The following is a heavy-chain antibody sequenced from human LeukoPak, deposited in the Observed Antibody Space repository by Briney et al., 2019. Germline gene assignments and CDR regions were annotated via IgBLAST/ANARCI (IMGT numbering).Heavy chain of an antibody. CDR3: ARQYASSWSHYYYDGMDV. Sequence: SETLSLTCTVSGGSISSSSYYWGWLRQPPGKGLEWLGRIHYSGSTYYNPSLKSRVTISVDTSKNQFSLKLSSVTAADTAVYYCARQYASSWSHYYYDGMDVWGQGTTVTVAS. CDR1: GGSISSSSYY. V-gene: IGHV4-39*01. D-gene: IGHD6-13*01. J-gene: IGHJ6*02. CDR2: IHYSGST.